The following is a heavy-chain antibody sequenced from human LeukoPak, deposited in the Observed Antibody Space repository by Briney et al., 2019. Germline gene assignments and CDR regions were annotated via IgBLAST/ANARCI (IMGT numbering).Heavy chain of an antibody. CDR3: AKAQKYYYHSSDY. J-gene: IGHJ4*02. Sequence: GGSLRLSCAASRFTFSKYAMNWVRQAPGKGLGWVSTINDGGDNTYYADSVKGRFTISRDNSKNTLYLQMNSLRADDTAVYYCAKAQKYYYHSSDYWGQGTLVTVSS. V-gene: IGHV3-23*01. D-gene: IGHD3-22*01. CDR2: INDGGDNT. CDR1: RFTFSKYA.